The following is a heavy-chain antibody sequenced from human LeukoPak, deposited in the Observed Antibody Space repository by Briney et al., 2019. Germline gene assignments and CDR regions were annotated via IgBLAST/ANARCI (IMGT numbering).Heavy chain of an antibody. D-gene: IGHD5/OR15-5a*01. CDR3: VRTYPAFLYAGDY. CDR2: INSRSDTI. V-gene: IGHV3-48*01. Sequence: PGGSLRLSCSASGFTFRDYNMNWVRHTPGKGLEWVSFINSRSDTIYYADAVKGRFTISRDNAKSSMYPQMNSLRAEDTAIYFCVRTYPAFLYAGDYWGQGALVTVSS. J-gene: IGHJ4*02. CDR1: GFTFRDYN.